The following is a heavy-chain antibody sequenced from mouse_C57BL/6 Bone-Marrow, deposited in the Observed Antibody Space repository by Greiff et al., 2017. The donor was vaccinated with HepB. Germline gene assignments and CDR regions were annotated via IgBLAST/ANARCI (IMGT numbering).Heavy chain of an antibody. V-gene: IGHV5-6*01. D-gene: IGHD2-4*01. J-gene: IGHJ3*01. CDR3: ASRLHGAWFAY. Sequence: EVQLVESGGDLVKPGGSLKLSCAASGFTFSSYGMSWVRQTPDKRLEWVATISRGGSYTYYPDSVKGRFTISRDNAKNTLYLQMSSLKSEDTAMYYCASRLHGAWFAYWGRGTLVTVSA. CDR2: ISRGGSYT. CDR1: GFTFSSYG.